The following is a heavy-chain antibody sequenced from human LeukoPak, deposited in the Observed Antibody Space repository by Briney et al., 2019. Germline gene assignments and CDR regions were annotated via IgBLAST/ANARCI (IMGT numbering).Heavy chain of an antibody. CDR3: ARALAQGGSFDLYYFDS. J-gene: IGHJ4*02. Sequence: GASVKVSCKTSGYTFTTYVFNWVRQAPGQGLEWMGWISAYNGNTNYAEKVQGRVTMTTDTSTSTAYMELRSLRSDDTAVYYCARALAQGGSFDLYYFDSWGQGSLVTVSS. CDR2: ISAYNGNT. D-gene: IGHD3-9*01. V-gene: IGHV1-18*01. CDR1: GYTFTTYV.